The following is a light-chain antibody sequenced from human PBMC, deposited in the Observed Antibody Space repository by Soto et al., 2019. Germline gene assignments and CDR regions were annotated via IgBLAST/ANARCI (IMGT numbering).Light chain of an antibody. Sequence: EILMTQSPATLPVSPGERATLSCGASQSVSSKVAWYQQKPGQAPRLLSYGASTRATGIPARFSGSASGTEFTLTISILQSEDFEVYYCQQYNNWPLTFGGGTKVDIK. V-gene: IGKV3-15*01. CDR2: GAS. J-gene: IGKJ4*01. CDR1: QSVSSK. CDR3: QQYNNWPLT.